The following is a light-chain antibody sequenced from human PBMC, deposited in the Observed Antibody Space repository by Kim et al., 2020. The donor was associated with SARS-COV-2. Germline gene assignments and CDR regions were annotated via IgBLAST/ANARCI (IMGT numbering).Light chain of an antibody. Sequence: SSELTQDPAVSVALGQTVRITCQADSLRSYYATWYQQKPGQAPILVIYGKNNRPSGIPDRFPGSSSGNTASLTITGPQAGDEADYYCNSRDSNDNVVFGG. J-gene: IGLJ2*01. CDR1: SLRSYY. V-gene: IGLV3-19*01. CDR2: GKN. CDR3: NSRDSNDNVV.